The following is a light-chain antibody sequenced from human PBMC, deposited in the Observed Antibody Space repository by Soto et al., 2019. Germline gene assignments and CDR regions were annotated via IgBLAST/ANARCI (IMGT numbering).Light chain of an antibody. CDR3: QQSYSTPPT. Sequence: DTQMTQSPASLSASVGDRVTISCRASQSIGRNLNWYQQKPGKAPTLLIFTSSSLQSGVPSRFSGSGSGTDFILTISSLQPEDFATYYCQQSYSTPPTFGQGTKVEIK. CDR2: TSS. V-gene: IGKV1-39*01. CDR1: QSIGRN. J-gene: IGKJ1*01.